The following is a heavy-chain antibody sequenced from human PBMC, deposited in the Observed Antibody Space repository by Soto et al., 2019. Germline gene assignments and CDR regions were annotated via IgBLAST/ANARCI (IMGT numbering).Heavy chain of an antibody. J-gene: IGHJ4*02. CDR2: ITPGNGDT. V-gene: IGHV1-2*02. CDR3: ARERIAGPFDN. Sequence: GASVKVSCKTSGYNFFGFDIHWVRQAPGQGLEWMGGITPGNGDTNYAQPFQGRVTLTRDTSIDTAYVDLSGLKSDDTAVYYCARERIAGPFDNWGQGTLVTVSS. CDR1: GYNFFGFD. D-gene: IGHD1-26*01.